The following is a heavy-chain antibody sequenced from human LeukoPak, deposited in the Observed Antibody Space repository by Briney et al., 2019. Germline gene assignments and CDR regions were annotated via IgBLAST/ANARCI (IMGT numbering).Heavy chain of an antibody. CDR2: IYYNGIA. Sequence: SSETLSLTCAVSGGSINNGDYSWSWIRQPPGKGLEWIGYIYYNGIANYNPSLKSRVTISVDTSKNQFSLKLTSVTPADTAVYYCARDNIAAAGTSVYWGQGTLVTVSS. D-gene: IGHD6-13*01. V-gene: IGHV4-61*08. J-gene: IGHJ4*02. CDR3: ARDNIAAAGTSVY. CDR1: GGSINNGDYS.